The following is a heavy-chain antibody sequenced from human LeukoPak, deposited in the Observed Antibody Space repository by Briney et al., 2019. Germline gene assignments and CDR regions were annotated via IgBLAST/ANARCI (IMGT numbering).Heavy chain of an antibody. CDR3: ARSILRFLEWSLEAFDI. CDR2: ISSSSSYI. V-gene: IGHV3-21*01. D-gene: IGHD3-3*01. Sequence: GGSLRLSCAASGFTFSSYSMNWVRQAPGKGLEWVSSISSSSSYIYYADSVKGRFTSSRDNAKHSLYLQMNGLRAEDTAVYYCARSILRFLEWSLEAFDIWGQGTMVTVSS. J-gene: IGHJ3*02. CDR1: GFTFSSYS.